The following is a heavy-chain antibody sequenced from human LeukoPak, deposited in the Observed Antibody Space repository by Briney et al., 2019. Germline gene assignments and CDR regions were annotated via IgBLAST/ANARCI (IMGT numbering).Heavy chain of an antibody. CDR3: ARGRGSSWYYYYYGMDV. CDR1: GGSFSGYY. CDR2: INHSGST. V-gene: IGHV4-34*01. Sequence: PSETLSLTCAVYGGSFSGYYWSWIRQPPGKGLEWIGEINHSGSTNYNPSLKSRVTISVDTSKNQFSLKLSSVTAADTAVYYCARGRGSSWYYYYYGMDVSGQGTTVTVSS. J-gene: IGHJ6*02. D-gene: IGHD6-13*01.